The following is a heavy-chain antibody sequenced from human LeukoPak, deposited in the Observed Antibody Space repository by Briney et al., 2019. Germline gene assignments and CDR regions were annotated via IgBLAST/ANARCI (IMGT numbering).Heavy chain of an antibody. CDR3: AKDLAAHLDY. CDR1: GFTFSSYG. D-gene: IGHD6-6*01. Sequence: GGSLRLSCAASGFTFSSYGMHWVRQAPGKGLEWVAVISYNGSNKYYADSVKGRFTISRDNSKNTLYLQMNSLRAEDTAVYYCAKDLAAHLDYWGQGTLVTVSS. V-gene: IGHV3-30*18. CDR2: ISYNGSNK. J-gene: IGHJ4*02.